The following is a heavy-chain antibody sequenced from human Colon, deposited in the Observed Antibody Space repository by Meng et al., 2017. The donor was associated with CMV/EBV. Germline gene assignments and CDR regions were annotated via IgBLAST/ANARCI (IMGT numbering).Heavy chain of an antibody. V-gene: IGHV3-7*01. J-gene: IGHJ5*02. CDR2: IKQDGSEK. D-gene: IGHD2-2*02. CDR1: GFTFSSYW. CDR3: ARVRRAVVIMPAAIRGGLDP. Sequence: GESLKISCAASGFTFSSYWMSWVRQAPGKGLEWVANIKQDGSEKYYVDSVKGRFTISRDNAKNSLYLQMDSLRAEDTAVYYCARVRRAVVIMPAAIRGGLDPWGQGTLVTVSS.